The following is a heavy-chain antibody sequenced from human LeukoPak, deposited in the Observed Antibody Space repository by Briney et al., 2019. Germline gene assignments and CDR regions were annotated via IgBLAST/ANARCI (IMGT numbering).Heavy chain of an antibody. Sequence: GGSLRLSCAASGFTFGNVWMSWVRQVSGKGLEWVSVIYTGGSTYYADSVKGRFTISRDDSKNTLFLQMSSLRAEDTAVYYCARVRSDSSGWYEFDYWGQGTLVTVSS. CDR3: ARVRSDSSGWYEFDY. J-gene: IGHJ4*02. CDR2: IYTGGST. CDR1: GFTFGNVW. D-gene: IGHD6-19*01. V-gene: IGHV3-53*01.